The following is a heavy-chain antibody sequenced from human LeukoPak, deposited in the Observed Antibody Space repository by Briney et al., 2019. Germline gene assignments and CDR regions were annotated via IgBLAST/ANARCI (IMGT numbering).Heavy chain of an antibody. CDR3: AKDQPGYSSSPGAFDV. J-gene: IGHJ3*01. CDR1: GSSFSSYT. D-gene: IGHD6-13*01. Sequence: WGTLSLSCAASGSSFSSYTMHWGRHPPAKGLERVAVITYDGSNNNYNNSVKSRFTISRDNSKNKLYLQMNSLIAADTAVYYCAKDQPGYSSSPGAFDVWGQGTMVTVSS. CDR2: ITYDGSNN. V-gene: IGHV3-30-3*01.